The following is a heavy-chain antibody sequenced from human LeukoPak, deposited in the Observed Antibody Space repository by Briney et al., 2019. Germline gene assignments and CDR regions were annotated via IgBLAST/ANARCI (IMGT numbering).Heavy chain of an antibody. CDR1: GFTFSSYG. CDR2: IWYDGSNK. Sequence: PGGSLRLSCAASGFTFSSYGMHWVRQAPGKGLEWVAVIWYDGSNKYYADSVKGRFTISRDNSKNTLYLQMDSLRAEDTAVYYCAAYSSGWYAXXXYFDYWGQGTLVTVSS. V-gene: IGHV3-33*01. J-gene: IGHJ4*02. D-gene: IGHD6-19*01. CDR3: AAYSSGWYAXXXYFDY.